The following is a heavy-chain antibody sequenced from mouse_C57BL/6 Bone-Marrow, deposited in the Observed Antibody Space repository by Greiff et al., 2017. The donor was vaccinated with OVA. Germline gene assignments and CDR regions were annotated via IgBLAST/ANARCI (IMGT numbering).Heavy chain of an antibody. Sequence: VQLQQSGPGLVQPSQSLSITCTVSGFSLTSYGVHWVRQSPGKGLEWLGVIWRGGSTDYNAAFMSRLSITKDNSKSQVFFKMNSRQADDTAIYYCAKNRYYYGSSYELDYWGQGTTLTVSS. D-gene: IGHD1-1*01. CDR2: IWRGGST. CDR3: AKNRYYYGSSYELDY. J-gene: IGHJ2*01. CDR1: GFSLTSYG. V-gene: IGHV2-5*01.